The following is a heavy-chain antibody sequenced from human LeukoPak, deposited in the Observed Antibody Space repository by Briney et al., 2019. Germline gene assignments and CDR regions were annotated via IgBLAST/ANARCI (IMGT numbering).Heavy chain of an antibody. CDR1: GLTLSSYS. D-gene: IGHD3-16*02. CDR3: TRERRGSYHAFDY. V-gene: IGHV3-21*04. J-gene: IGHJ4*02. Sequence: KAGGSLRLSCAACGLTLSSYSMNWVRQAPGKGLDWVSSISSSSTYIYYADSVKGRFTISRDNAENSLYLQMNSLRKEDTAVYYCTRERRGSYHAFDYWRQGTLVTVPS. CDR2: ISSSSTYI.